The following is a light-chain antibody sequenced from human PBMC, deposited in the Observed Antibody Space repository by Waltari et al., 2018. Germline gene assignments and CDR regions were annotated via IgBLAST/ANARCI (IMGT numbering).Light chain of an antibody. Sequence: QSVLTQPPSASGTPGPRVTISCSGSSSHIGSNYVYWYQQLPGTAPKLLIYRNKQRPSGVPDRFSGSKSGTSASLAISGLRSEDEADYYCAAWDDSLSGPVFGGGTKLTVL. CDR2: RNK. CDR1: SSHIGSNY. J-gene: IGLJ2*01. V-gene: IGLV1-47*01. CDR3: AAWDDSLSGPV.